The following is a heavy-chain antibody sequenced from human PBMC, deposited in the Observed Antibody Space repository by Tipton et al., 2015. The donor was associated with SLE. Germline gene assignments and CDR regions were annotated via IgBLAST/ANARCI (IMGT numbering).Heavy chain of an antibody. Sequence: FLRLSCAASGFTFDDHAMHWVRQAPGRGLEWVGGISWNSNSIGYADSVKGRFTISRDNAKNSLYLQMNSLRAEDTAFYYCAKDRSSSSWYYYYGMDVWGQGTTVTVSS. D-gene: IGHD6-13*01. CDR3: AKDRSSSSWYYYYGMDV. CDR1: GFTFDDHA. V-gene: IGHV3-9*01. J-gene: IGHJ6*02. CDR2: ISWNSNSI.